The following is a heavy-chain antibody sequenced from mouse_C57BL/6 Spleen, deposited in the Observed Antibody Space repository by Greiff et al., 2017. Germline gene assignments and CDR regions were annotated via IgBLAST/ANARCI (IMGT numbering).Heavy chain of an antibody. Sequence: EVMLVESGAELVRPGASVKLSCTASGFNIKDDYMHWVKQRPEQGLEWIGWIDPENGDTEYASKFQGKATITADTSSNTAYLQLSSLTSEDTAVYYCTTYYGTNWGQGTTLTVSS. CDR3: TTYYGTN. D-gene: IGHD1-1*01. J-gene: IGHJ2*01. V-gene: IGHV14-4*01. CDR1: GFNIKDDY. CDR2: IDPENGDT.